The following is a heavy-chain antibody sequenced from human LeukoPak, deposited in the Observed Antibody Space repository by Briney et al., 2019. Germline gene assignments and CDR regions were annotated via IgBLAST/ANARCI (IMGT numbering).Heavy chain of an antibody. V-gene: IGHV3-30*02. J-gene: IGHJ6*03. CDR2: IRYDGGNT. D-gene: IGHD2-2*01. Sequence: HPGGSLRLSCAASGFIFSNYAMQSVRQAPGMGLEWVPFIRYDGGNTYYADSVKGRFTISRDNSKNPMYLQMNSLNAEDTAVYCCAKDEVVPGYYYMDVWGRGTTVTISS. CDR3: AKDEVVPGYYYMDV. CDR1: GFIFSNYA.